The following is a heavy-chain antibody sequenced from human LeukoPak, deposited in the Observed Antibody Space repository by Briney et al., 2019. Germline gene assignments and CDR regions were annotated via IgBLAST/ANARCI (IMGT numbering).Heavy chain of an antibody. CDR3: TSFTYYYDSSGFSPDY. CDR2: IRSKANSYAT. Sequence: GGSLRLSCAASGFTFSGSAMHWVRQASGKGLVWVGRIRSKANSYATAYAASVKGRFTISRDDSKNTAYLQMNSLKTEDTAVYYCTSFTYYYDSSGFSPDYWGQGTLVTVSS. D-gene: IGHD3-22*01. V-gene: IGHV3-73*01. J-gene: IGHJ4*02. CDR1: GFTFSGSA.